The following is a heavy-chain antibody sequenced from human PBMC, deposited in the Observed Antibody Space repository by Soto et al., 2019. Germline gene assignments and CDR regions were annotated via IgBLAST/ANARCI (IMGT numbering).Heavy chain of an antibody. Sequence: SETLSLTCTVSGGSISNYYWNWIRQPPGKGLEWIGYIYYSASTKYNPSLKSRVTISVDTSKNQFSLKLSSVTAADTAVYYCARGFYFDYWGQGTLVTVSS. CDR3: ARGFYFDY. CDR1: GGSISNYY. CDR2: IYYSAST. V-gene: IGHV4-59*01. J-gene: IGHJ4*02.